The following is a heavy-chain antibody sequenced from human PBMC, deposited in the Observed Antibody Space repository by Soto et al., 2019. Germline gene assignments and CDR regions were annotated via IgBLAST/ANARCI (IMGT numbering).Heavy chain of an antibody. D-gene: IGHD4-17*01. CDR2: IYYSGYT. Sequence: ETLSLTCTVSSSSVSSYYWNWIRQSPGKGLEWIGYIYYSGYTNYNPSLKSRITISVDTSKNQFSLKLSSVTPADTAVYYCAGGGMTTVPYWGQGTLVTVSS. J-gene: IGHJ4*02. CDR1: SSSVSSYY. V-gene: IGHV4-59*02. CDR3: AGGGMTTVPY.